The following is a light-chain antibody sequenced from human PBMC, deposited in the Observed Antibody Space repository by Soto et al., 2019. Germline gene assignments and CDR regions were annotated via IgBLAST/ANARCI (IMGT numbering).Light chain of an antibody. V-gene: IGLV4-60*02. Sequence: QLVLTQSSSASASLGSSVKLTCTLSSGHSSYIIAWHQQQPGKAPRYLMKLEGSGSYNKGSGVPDRFSGPSSGADRYLTISNLQFEDEADYYCETWDSNPWVFGGGTKLTVL. CDR3: ETWDSNPWV. CDR2: LEGSGSY. J-gene: IGLJ3*02. CDR1: SGHSSYI.